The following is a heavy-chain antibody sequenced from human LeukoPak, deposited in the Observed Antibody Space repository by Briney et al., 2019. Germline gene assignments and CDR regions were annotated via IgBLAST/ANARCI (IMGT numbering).Heavy chain of an antibody. Sequence: ASVKVSCKASGHTFTGYYMHWVRQAPGQGLEWMGWINPNSGGTNYAQKFQGRVTMTRDTSISTAYMELRSLRSDDTAVYYCARAVLGVPTIHHYYYYMDVWGDGTTVTVSS. CDR1: GHTFTGYY. J-gene: IGHJ6*03. D-gene: IGHD3-16*01. CDR3: ARAVLGVPTIHHYYYYMDV. V-gene: IGHV1-2*02. CDR2: INPNSGGT.